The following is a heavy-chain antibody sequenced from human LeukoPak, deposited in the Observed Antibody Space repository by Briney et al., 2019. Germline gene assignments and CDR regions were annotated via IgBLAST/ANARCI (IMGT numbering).Heavy chain of an antibody. D-gene: IGHD3-22*01. V-gene: IGHV3-21*01. CDR2: ISSSSSYI. CDR3: ARDYDSSGGHWFDP. J-gene: IGHJ5*02. Sequence: PGGSLRLSCVASGFTFSTYSMNWVRQAPGKGLEWVSTISSSSSYIYYADSVKGRFTISRDNAKNSLYLQMNSLRAEDTAVYYCARDYDSSGGHWFDPWGQGTLVTVSS. CDR1: GFTFSTYS.